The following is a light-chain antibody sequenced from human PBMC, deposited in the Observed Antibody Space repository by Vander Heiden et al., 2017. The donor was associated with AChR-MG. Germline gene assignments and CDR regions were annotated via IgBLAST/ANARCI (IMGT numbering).Light chain of an antibody. CDR2: EVS. CDR1: SSDVGGYNY. V-gene: IGLV2-14*01. J-gene: IGLJ2*01. CDR3: SSYTTTGTLVA. Sequence: QSALTQPASVSGSPGQSITISCTGTSSDVGGYNYVSWYQQRPGKVPKLTIYEVSNRPSGVSNRFSGSKSGNTASLTISGLQAEDEADYYCSSYTTTGTLVAFGGGTKLTVL.